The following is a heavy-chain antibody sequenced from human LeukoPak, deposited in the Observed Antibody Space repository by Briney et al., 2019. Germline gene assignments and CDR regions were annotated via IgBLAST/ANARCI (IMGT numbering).Heavy chain of an antibody. J-gene: IGHJ4*02. CDR2: ISSSGSTI. V-gene: IGHV3-48*03. Sequence: PGGSLRLSCAASGFTFSSYEMNWVRQAPGKGLEWVSYISSSGSTIYYADSVKGRFTISRDNAKNSLYLQMNSLRAEDTAVYYCATAPEGIAVPNEHWGQGTLVTVSS. CDR3: ATAPEGIAVPNEH. D-gene: IGHD6-19*01. CDR1: GFTFSSYE.